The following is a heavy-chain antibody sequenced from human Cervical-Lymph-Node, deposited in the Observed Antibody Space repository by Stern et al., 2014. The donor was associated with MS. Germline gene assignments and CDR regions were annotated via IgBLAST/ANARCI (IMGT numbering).Heavy chain of an antibody. CDR2: VIPFEGTS. J-gene: IGHJ5*02. Sequence: QVQLVQSGAEVKKPGSSVKVSCKSSGGISWVRQAPGQGLEWMGGVIPFEGTSNYAQKFQGRVTITADTSTNTTYLHLSRLTSADTAVYYCARGSGDNWFGPWGQGTLVTVSS. V-gene: IGHV1-69*06. D-gene: IGHD3-10*01. CDR1: GG. CDR3: ARGSGDNWFGP.